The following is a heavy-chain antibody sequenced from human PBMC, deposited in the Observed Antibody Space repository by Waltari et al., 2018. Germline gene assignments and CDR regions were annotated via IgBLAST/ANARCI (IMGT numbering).Heavy chain of an antibody. D-gene: IGHD4-17*01. CDR2: IYYSGRT. V-gene: IGHV4-59*08. J-gene: IGHJ3*02. CDR3: ARRPTYAAAFDI. Sequence: QVQLQESGPGLVKPSETLSLTCTVSGGSISSHYWSWIRQPPGKGLEWIGYIYYSGRTYYTPALKSRVTISVDTAKNQFSLKLSSVTAADTAVYYCARRPTYAAAFDIWGQGTMVTVSS. CDR1: GGSISSHY.